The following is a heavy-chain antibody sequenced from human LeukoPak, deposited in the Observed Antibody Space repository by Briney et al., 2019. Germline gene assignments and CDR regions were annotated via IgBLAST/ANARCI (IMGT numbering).Heavy chain of an antibody. J-gene: IGHJ3*02. Sequence: GASVKVSCKASGGTFSSYAISWVRQAPGQGLEWMGGIIPIFGTANYAQKFQGRVTITTDESTSTAYMELSSLRAEDTALYYCAKDPAPWGGWYGSAFDIWGQGTMVTVSS. V-gene: IGHV1-69*05. D-gene: IGHD6-19*01. CDR1: GGTFSSYA. CDR3: AKDPAPWGGWYGSAFDI. CDR2: IIPIFGTA.